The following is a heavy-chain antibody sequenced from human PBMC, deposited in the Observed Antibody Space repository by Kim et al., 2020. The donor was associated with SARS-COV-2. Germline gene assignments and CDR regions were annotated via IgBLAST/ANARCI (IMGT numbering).Heavy chain of an antibody. Sequence: SETLSLTCTVSGGSISSSSYYWGWIRQPPGKGLEWIGSIYYSGSTYYNPSLKSRVTISVDTSKNQFSLKLSSVTAADTAVYYCARQAQSWHIVVVPAAMLTWFDPWGQGTLVTVSS. CDR3: ARQAQSWHIVVVPAAMLTWFDP. D-gene: IGHD2-2*01. CDR2: IYYSGST. J-gene: IGHJ5*02. V-gene: IGHV4-39*01. CDR1: GGSISSSSYY.